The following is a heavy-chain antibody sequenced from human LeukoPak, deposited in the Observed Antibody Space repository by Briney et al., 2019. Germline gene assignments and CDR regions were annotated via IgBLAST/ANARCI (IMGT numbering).Heavy chain of an antibody. Sequence: GASVKVSCKASGGTFSSYAISWVRQAPGQGLEWMGGIIPIFGTANYAQKFQGRVTITTDESTSTAYMELSNLRSEDTAVYYCARVGGAARSYFDYWGQGALVTVPS. D-gene: IGHD6-6*01. J-gene: IGHJ4*02. CDR2: IIPIFGTA. V-gene: IGHV1-69*05. CDR3: ARVGGAARSYFDY. CDR1: GGTFSSYA.